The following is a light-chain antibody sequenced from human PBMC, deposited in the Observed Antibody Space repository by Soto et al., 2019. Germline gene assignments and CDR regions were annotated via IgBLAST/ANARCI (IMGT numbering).Light chain of an antibody. CDR2: GAS. CDR3: QQYGSSSYT. V-gene: IGKV3-20*01. Sequence: EIVLTQSPGTLSLSPGERATLPCRASQSVSSTYLAWYQHKPGQPPRLLIYGASSRATGIPDRFSGSGSGTDFTLTISRLEPEDFAIYYCQQYGSSSYTFGQGTKLEIK. J-gene: IGKJ2*01. CDR1: QSVSSTY.